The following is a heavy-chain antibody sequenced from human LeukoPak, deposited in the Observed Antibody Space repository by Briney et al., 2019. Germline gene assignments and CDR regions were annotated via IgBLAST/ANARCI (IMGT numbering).Heavy chain of an antibody. V-gene: IGHV1-8*01. CDR3: ARVATCGSSTSCPFDY. Sequence: ASVKVSCKASGYTFTSYDINWVRQATGQGLEWMGWMNPNSGNTGYAQKFQGRVTMTRNTSISTAYMELSSLRSADTAVYYCARVATCGSSTSCPFDYWGQGTLVTVSS. CDR2: MNPNSGNT. D-gene: IGHD2-2*01. CDR1: GYTFTSYD. J-gene: IGHJ4*02.